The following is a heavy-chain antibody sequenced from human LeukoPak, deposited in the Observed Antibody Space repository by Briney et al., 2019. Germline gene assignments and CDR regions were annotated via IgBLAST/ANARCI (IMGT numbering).Heavy chain of an antibody. V-gene: IGHV4-39*01. D-gene: IGHD6-19*01. Sequence: SETLSLTCTVSGASISSGGNYWGWIRQPPGKGLEWIGSIYYSGSTYYNPSLKSRVTISVDTSKSQFSLKLSSVTAADTAVYYCARQYSTGWSFDYWGQGTLVTVSS. J-gene: IGHJ4*02. CDR2: IYYSGST. CDR1: GASISSGGNY. CDR3: ARQYSTGWSFDY.